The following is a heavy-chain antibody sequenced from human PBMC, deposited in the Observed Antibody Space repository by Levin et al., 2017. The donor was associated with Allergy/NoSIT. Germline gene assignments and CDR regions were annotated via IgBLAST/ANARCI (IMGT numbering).Heavy chain of an antibody. CDR3: ARAREAVAGDY. CDR2: ISYDGSNK. Sequence: GGSLRLSCAASGFTFSSYAMHWVRQAPGKGLEWVAVISYDGSNKYYADSVKGRFTISRGNSKNTLYLQMNSLRAEDTAVYYCARAREAVAGDYWGQGTLVTVSS. J-gene: IGHJ4*02. CDR1: GFTFSSYA. D-gene: IGHD6-19*01. V-gene: IGHV3-30*04.